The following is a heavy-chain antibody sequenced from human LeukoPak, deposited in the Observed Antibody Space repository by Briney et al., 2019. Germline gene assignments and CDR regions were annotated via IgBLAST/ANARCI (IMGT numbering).Heavy chain of an antibody. J-gene: IGHJ4*02. V-gene: IGHV4-59*01. CDR3: ARGLHAVDY. CDR2: IYYSVST. Sequence: SETLSLTCTVSGGSISSYYWSWIQQPPGKGLEWIGYIYYSVSTNYNPSLKSRVTISVDTSKNQFSLKLSSVTAADTAVYYCARGLHAVDYWGQGTLVTVSS. D-gene: IGHD5-24*01. CDR1: GGSISSYY.